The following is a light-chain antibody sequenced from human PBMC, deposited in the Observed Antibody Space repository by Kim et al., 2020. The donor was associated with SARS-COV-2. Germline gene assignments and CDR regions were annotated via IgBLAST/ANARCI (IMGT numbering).Light chain of an antibody. V-gene: IGLV7-46*01. CDR2: DTR. J-gene: IGLJ2*01. CDR3: LLSWPGARV. Sequence: ATLTCCSGAGGVTSNPSPYRFQQRPGQAPRTLIYDTRNKRSWTPARFSGSLLGGKAALTLSGAQPEDEADYYCLLSWPGARVFGGGTKLTVL. CDR1: AGGVTSNPS.